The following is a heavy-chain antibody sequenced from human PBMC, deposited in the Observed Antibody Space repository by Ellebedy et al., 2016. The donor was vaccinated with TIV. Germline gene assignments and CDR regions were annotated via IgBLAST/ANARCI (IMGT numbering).Heavy chain of an antibody. CDR1: GGSFSAFY. Sequence: MPSETLSLTCAVNGGSFSAFYWSRIRQPPGKGLEWIGEISDSGSTEYNPSLKSRVTISVDTSKKHSSLNLTSVTAADSALYYCAYSGSHYPDYWGQGTLVTVSS. J-gene: IGHJ4*02. CDR3: AYSGSHYPDY. D-gene: IGHD1-26*01. V-gene: IGHV4-34*01. CDR2: ISDSGST.